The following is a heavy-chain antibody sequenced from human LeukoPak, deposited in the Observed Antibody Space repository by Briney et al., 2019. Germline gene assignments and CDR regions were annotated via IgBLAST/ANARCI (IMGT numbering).Heavy chain of an antibody. CDR2: ISSNGGST. V-gene: IGHV3-64*04. J-gene: IGHJ3*02. CDR1: GFTFSSYA. Sequence: GGSLRLSCSASGFTFSSYAMHWVRQAPGKGLEYVSAISSNGGSTYYADSVKGRFTISRDNSKNTLHLQMNSLRAEDTAVYYCARATVGCTNYAFDIWGQGTMVTVSS. D-gene: IGHD2-8*01. CDR3: ARATVGCTNYAFDI.